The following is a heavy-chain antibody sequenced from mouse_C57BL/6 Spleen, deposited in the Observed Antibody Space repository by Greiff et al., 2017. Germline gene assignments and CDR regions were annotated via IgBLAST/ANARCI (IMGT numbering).Heavy chain of an antibody. CDR1: GYAFSSSW. J-gene: IGHJ4*01. V-gene: IGHV1-82*01. CDR3: AFSPLYYAMDY. CDR2: IYPGDGDT. Sequence: QVQLQQSGPELVKPGASVKISCKASGYAFSSSWMNWVKQRPGKGLEWIGRIYPGDGDTNYNGKFKGKATLTADKSSSTAYMQLSSLTSEDSAVYFCAFSPLYYAMDYWCQGTSVTVSS.